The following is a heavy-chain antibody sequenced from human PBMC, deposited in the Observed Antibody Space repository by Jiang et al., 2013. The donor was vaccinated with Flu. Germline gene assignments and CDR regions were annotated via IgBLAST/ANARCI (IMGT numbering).Heavy chain of an antibody. CDR2: FDPEDGET. CDR1: GYTLTELS. V-gene: IGHV1-24*01. D-gene: IGHD1-26*01. Sequence: SGYTLTELSMHWVRQAPGKGLEWMGGFDPEDGETIYAQKFQGRVTMTEDTSTDTAYMELSSLRSEDTAVYYCATGRKLGHARELHYYYYYGMDVWGQGTTVTVSS. J-gene: IGHJ6*02. CDR3: ATGRKLGHARELHYYYYYGMDV.